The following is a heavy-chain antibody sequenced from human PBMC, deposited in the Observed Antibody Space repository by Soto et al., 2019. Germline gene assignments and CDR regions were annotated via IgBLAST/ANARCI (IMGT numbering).Heavy chain of an antibody. CDR3: ARSLFMVAPDNEPFDY. V-gene: IGHV3-23*01. J-gene: IGHJ4*02. CDR1: AFAFSSYA. Sequence: GGSLRLCCAASAFAFSSYAISWVRKTPEKGLEWVAGISGGGNDRYYADFVQGRFTFSRDNSRNILYLQMNSLRAEDTAMYYCARSLFMVAPDNEPFDYWGQGTLVTVSS. D-gene: IGHD5-12*01. CDR2: ISGGGNDR.